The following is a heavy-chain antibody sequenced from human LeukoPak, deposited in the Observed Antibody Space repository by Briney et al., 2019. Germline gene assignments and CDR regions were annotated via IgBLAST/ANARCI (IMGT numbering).Heavy chain of an antibody. J-gene: IGHJ4*02. V-gene: IGHV3-23*01. CDR1: GFTFSSYA. Sequence: PGGSLRLSCAASGFTFSSYAMSWVRQAPGKGLEWVSAISGSGGSTYYADSVKGRFTISRDNSKNTLYLQMNSLRAEDTAVYYCAKDLSRGYGGPPSFDYWGQGTLVTVSS. CDR3: AKDLSRGYGGPPSFDY. D-gene: IGHD4-23*01. CDR2: ISGSGGST.